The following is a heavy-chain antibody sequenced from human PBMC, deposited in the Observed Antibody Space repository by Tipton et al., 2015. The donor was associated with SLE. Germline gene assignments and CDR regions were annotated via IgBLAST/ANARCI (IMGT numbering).Heavy chain of an antibody. CDR2: ISYDGSNK. V-gene: IGHV3-30*19. CDR3: ARDQWRIFGVVIPYYGMDV. D-gene: IGHD3-3*01. J-gene: IGHJ6*02. Sequence: SLRLSCTASGFTFSAYGIHWVRQAPGKGLEWVAVISYDGSNKYYADSVKGRFTISRDNSKNTLYLQMNSLRAEDTAVYYCARDQWRIFGVVIPYYGMDVWGQGTTVTVSS. CDR1: GFTFSAYG.